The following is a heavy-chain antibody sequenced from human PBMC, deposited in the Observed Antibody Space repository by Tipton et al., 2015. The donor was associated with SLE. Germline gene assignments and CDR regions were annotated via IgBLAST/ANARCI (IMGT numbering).Heavy chain of an antibody. Sequence: TLSLTCTVSGGSISSGGYYWSWIRQHPGKGLEWIGYIYYSGSTYYNPSLKCRVTISVDTSKNQFSLKLSSVTAADTAVYYCARNGCSGGSCYPFDYWGQGTLVTVSS. CDR1: GGSISSGGYY. CDR2: IYYSGST. CDR3: ARNGCSGGSCYPFDY. D-gene: IGHD2-15*01. J-gene: IGHJ4*02. V-gene: IGHV4-31*03.